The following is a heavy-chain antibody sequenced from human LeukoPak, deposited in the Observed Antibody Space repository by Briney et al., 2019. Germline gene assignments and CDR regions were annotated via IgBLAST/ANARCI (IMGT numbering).Heavy chain of an antibody. CDR2: IKQDGSEK. J-gene: IGHJ4*02. CDR3: ARDSSGWSFYYFDY. Sequence: GGSLRLSCAASGFTFSSYWMSWVRRAPGKGLEWVANIKQDGSEKYYVDSVKGRFTISRDNAKNSLYLQMNSLRAEDTALYYCARDSSGWSFYYFDYWGQGTLVTVSS. D-gene: IGHD6-19*01. CDR1: GFTFSSYW. V-gene: IGHV3-7*03.